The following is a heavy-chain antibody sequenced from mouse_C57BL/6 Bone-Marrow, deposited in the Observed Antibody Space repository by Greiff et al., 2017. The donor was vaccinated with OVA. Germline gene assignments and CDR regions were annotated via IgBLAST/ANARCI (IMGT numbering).Heavy chain of an antibody. CDR3: ARLGYQSWFAY. D-gene: IGHD3-1*01. V-gene: IGHV1-52*01. Sequence: QVQLQQPGAELVRPGSSVKLSCKASGYTFTSYWMHWVKQRPIQGLEWLGNIDPSDSATQYNQKFKDKATLTVDKSSSTGYMQLSSLTSEDAAVDYCARLGYQSWFAYWGQGTLVTVSA. CDR2: IDPSDSAT. CDR1: GYTFTSYW. J-gene: IGHJ3*01.